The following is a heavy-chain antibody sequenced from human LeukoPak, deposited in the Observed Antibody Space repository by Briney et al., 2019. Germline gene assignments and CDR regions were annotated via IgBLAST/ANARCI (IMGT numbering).Heavy chain of an antibody. J-gene: IGHJ4*02. CDR3: ARGRGYYGSGSYYIPLDY. D-gene: IGHD3-10*01. CDR2: ISAYNGNT. CDR1: GYTFTSYG. Sequence: GASVKVSCKASGYTFTSYGISWVRQAPGQGLEWMGWISAYNGNTNYAQKLQGRVTMTTDTSTSTAYMELRSLRSDDTAVYYCARGRGYYGSGSYYIPLDYWGQGTLVTVSS. V-gene: IGHV1-18*01.